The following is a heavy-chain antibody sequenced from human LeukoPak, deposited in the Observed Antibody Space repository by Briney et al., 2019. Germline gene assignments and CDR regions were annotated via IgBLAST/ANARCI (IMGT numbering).Heavy chain of an antibody. CDR2: IGWNSGSI. Sequence: GGSLRLSCAASGFTFDDYAMHWVRQTPGKGLEWVSGIGWNSGSIGYADSVKGRFTISRDNAKHSLYLQMNSLRAEDTASYYCAKEMYYDILTGYPQYTVDVWGQGTTVTVSS. V-gene: IGHV3-9*01. D-gene: IGHD3-9*01. J-gene: IGHJ6*02. CDR1: GFTFDDYA. CDR3: AKEMYYDILTGYPQYTVDV.